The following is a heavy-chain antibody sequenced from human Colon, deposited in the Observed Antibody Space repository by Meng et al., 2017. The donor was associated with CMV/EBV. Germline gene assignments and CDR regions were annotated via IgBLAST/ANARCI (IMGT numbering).Heavy chain of an antibody. Sequence: FNDYCINKNHQAAGKGLEWISYAGGSARTGTVTYEAESVKDRFTSSRDNAKNTLFLQMNGLRVEDTAVYYCAGGRYSGSTPGPLDYWGQGTLVTVSS. D-gene: IGHD1-26*01. J-gene: IGHJ4*02. CDR3: AGGRYSGSTPGPLDY. CDR1: FNDYC. V-gene: IGHV3-11*04. CDR2: AGGSARTGTVT.